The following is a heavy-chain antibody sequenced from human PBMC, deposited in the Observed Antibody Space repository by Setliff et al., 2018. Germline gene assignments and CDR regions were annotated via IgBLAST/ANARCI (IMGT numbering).Heavy chain of an antibody. CDR2: ISAYNGNT. Sequence: ASVKVSCKASGYSFSTYDINWVRQAPGQGLEWMGWISAYNGNTNYAQKLQGRVTMTTDTSTSTAYMELRSLRSDDTAVYYRARRPGYSSGPFDYWGQGTLVTVSS. J-gene: IGHJ4*02. D-gene: IGHD6-19*01. CDR1: GYSFSTYD. V-gene: IGHV1-18*01. CDR3: ARRPGYSSGPFDY.